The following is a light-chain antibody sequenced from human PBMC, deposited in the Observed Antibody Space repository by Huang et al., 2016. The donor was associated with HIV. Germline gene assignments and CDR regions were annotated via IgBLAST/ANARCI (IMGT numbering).Light chain of an antibody. CDR1: QNLLYNSNNKNY. Sequence: DIVMTQSPDSLAVSPGERATINCKSSQNLLYNSNNKNYLAWYQQKPGQPPKLLIYWASSRESGVPDRFSGSGSGTDFSLTISSLQAGDVAVYYCQQYYVTPYTFGQGTKLEIK. CDR3: QQYYVTPYT. J-gene: IGKJ2*01. CDR2: WAS. V-gene: IGKV4-1*01.